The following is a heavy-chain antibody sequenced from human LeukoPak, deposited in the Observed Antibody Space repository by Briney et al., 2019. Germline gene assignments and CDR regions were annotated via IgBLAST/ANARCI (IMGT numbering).Heavy chain of an antibody. D-gene: IGHD6-6*01. CDR1: GYTFTGYY. CDR2: INPNSGGT. Sequence: ASVKVSCKASGYTFTGYYMHWVRQAPGQGLEWMGWINPNSGGTNYAQKFQGRVTMTRDTSISTAHMELSRLRSDDTAVYYCAREPIEYSSSNDYWGQGTLVTVSS. V-gene: IGHV1-2*02. CDR3: AREPIEYSSSNDY. J-gene: IGHJ4*02.